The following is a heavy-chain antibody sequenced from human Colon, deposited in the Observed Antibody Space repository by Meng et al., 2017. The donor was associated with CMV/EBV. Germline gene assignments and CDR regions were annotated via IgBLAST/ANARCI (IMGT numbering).Heavy chain of an antibody. CDR3: GRAGARGVPIDV. J-gene: IGHJ1*01. Sequence: QVQLQGSGPGLVKPSETLSLTGTVSGGSISGHYWTWIRRPAGEGLQWLGRIYSNGRIDENYSLRSRVTISVDTSKNQLSLRLTSVTAADTAVYYCGRAGARGVPIDVWGRGTLVTVSS. CDR1: GGSISGHY. D-gene: IGHD3-10*01. CDR2: IYSNGRI. V-gene: IGHV4-4*07.